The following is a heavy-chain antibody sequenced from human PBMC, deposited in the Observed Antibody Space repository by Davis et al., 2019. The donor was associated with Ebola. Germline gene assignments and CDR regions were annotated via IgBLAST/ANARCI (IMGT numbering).Heavy chain of an antibody. CDR3: ARDFWSDYPGAYGLDV. CDR2: VYHNKST. Sequence: SETLSLTCTVSSGSVSSSSYYWSWIRQSPGKRLEWIGYVYHNKSTKYNPSLKSRLTISIDSSKNQFSLNLNSVTAADTAVYYCARDFWSDYPGAYGLDVWGQGTTVTVSS. D-gene: IGHD3-3*01. J-gene: IGHJ6*02. V-gene: IGHV4-61*01. CDR1: SGSVSSSSYY.